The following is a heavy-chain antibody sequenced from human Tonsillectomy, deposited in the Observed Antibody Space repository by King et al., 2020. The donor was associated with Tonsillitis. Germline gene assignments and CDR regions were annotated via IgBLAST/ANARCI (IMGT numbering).Heavy chain of an antibody. Sequence: VQLVESGGGLVQPGGSLRLSCAASGFTFSSYWMHWVRQAPGKGPVWASRINSDGSITDYADSVKGRFTISRDNAKNTLYLQMNSLRVEDTAVYYCASDFVSGTCNYWGQGTLVTVSS. J-gene: IGHJ4*02. V-gene: IGHV3-74*01. CDR3: ASDFVSGTCNY. CDR1: GFTFSSYW. D-gene: IGHD1-26*01. CDR2: INSDGSIT.